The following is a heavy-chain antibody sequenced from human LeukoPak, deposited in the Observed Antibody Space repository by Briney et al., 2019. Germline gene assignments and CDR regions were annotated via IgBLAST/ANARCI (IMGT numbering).Heavy chain of an antibody. CDR2: IIPIFGTA. J-gene: IGHJ3*02. Sequence: ASVKVSCKASGGTFSSYAISWVRQAPGQGLEWMGGIIPIFGTANYAQKFQGRVTITADESTSTAYMELSSLRSEDTAVYYCARDGIVGATYALDAFDIWGQGTMVTVSS. CDR3: ARDGIVGATYALDAFDI. V-gene: IGHV1-69*13. D-gene: IGHD1-26*01. CDR1: GGTFSSYA.